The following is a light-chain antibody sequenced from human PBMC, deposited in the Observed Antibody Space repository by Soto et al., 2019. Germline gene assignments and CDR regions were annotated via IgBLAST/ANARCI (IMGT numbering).Light chain of an antibody. CDR3: CTYAGDNTLL. J-gene: IGLJ2*01. Sequence: QSALTQPASVSGSPGQSITISCTGTVRDIGGYYLVSWYQQYPGKAPKLIISEVNERPSGVSSRFSGSKSGSRASLTVSGLQAEDEAHYYCCTYAGDNTLLFGGGTQLTVL. CDR1: VRDIGGYYL. CDR2: EVN. V-gene: IGLV2-23*02.